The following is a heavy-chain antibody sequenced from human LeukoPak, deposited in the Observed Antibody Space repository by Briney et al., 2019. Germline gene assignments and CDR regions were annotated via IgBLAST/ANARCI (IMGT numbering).Heavy chain of an antibody. Sequence: GGSLRLSCADSGFTFSVYEMTWVRQAPGKGLEWISYISGSGSNIYYADSVKGRFTISRDNAENSLYLQMNSLRAEDTAVYYCATPVSYYDSRDYWGQGTLVTVSS. CDR1: GFTFSVYE. J-gene: IGHJ4*02. D-gene: IGHD3-22*01. V-gene: IGHV3-48*03. CDR2: ISGSGSNI. CDR3: ATPVSYYDSRDY.